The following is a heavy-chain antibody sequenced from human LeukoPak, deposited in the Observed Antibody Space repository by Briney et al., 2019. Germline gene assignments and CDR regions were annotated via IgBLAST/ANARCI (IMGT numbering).Heavy chain of an antibody. Sequence: SQTLSLTCAFSGDSVSSNSAIWSWIRQSPSRGLEWLGRTYYRSKWYNDYAVSVKSRAIINPDTSKNQFSLQLNAVTPEDTAVYYCTRAGSGAFDIWGQGTMVTVSS. J-gene: IGHJ3*02. V-gene: IGHV6-1*01. D-gene: IGHD3-10*01. CDR2: TYYRSKWYN. CDR1: GDSVSSNSAI. CDR3: TRAGSGAFDI.